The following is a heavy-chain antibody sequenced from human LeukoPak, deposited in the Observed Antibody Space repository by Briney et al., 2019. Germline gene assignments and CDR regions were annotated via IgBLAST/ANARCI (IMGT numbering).Heavy chain of an antibody. D-gene: IGHD3-3*01. CDR2: INPNSGGT. CDR3: ARIAQITYYDFWSGYYSFDY. V-gene: IGHV1-2*02. CDR1: GYTFTGYY. Sequence: ASVKVSCKASGYTFTGYYMHWVRQAPGQGLEWMGWINPNSGGTNYAQKFQGRVTMTRDTSISTAYMELGRLRSDDTAVYYCARIAQITYYDFWSGYYSFDYWGQGTLVTVSS. J-gene: IGHJ4*02.